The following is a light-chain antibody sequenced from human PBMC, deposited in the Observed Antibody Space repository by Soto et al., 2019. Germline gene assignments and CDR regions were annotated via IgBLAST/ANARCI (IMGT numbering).Light chain of an antibody. J-gene: IGKJ1*01. CDR3: QQYYSNPRT. CDR2: WAS. CDR1: QSVLYSSNNKNY. Sequence: DIVMTQSPDSLAVSLGERATINCNSSQSVLYSSNNKNYLAWYQQKPGQPPKLLIYWASTRESGVPDRFSGRGSGTDFTLTISSLQAEDVAVYYCQQYYSNPRTFGQGTKVEIK. V-gene: IGKV4-1*01.